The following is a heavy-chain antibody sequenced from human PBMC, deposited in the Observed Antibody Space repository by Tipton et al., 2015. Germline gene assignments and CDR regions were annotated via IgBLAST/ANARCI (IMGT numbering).Heavy chain of an antibody. CDR2: ISPHNGLT. CDR1: RDTISDKD. V-gene: IGHV1-18*01. Sequence: LVQSGPEVKVSCKVLRDTISDKDVTWVRQAPGQGLEWVGWISPHNGLTSYAEALRDRVTMTIDTSTNTAFMELRNLRPADTAIYYCAGGGQGYCSKYSCQGVGMAVWGQGTSVTVSS. CDR3: AGGGQGYCSKYSCQGVGMAV. D-gene: IGHD2-15*01. J-gene: IGHJ6*02.